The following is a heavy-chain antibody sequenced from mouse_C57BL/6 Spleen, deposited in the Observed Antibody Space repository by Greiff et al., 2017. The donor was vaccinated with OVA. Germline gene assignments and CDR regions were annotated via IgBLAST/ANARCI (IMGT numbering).Heavy chain of an antibody. D-gene: IGHD5-1*01. V-gene: IGHV1-82*01. CDR2: IYPGDGDT. Sequence: QVQLQQSGPELVKPGASVKISCKASGYAFSSSWMNWVKQRPGKGLEWIGRIYPGDGDTNYNGKFKGKATLTADKSSSTAYMQLSSLTSEDSAVYFCAGVVPSVAMDYWGQGTSVTVSS. J-gene: IGHJ4*01. CDR1: GYAFSSSW. CDR3: AGVVPSVAMDY.